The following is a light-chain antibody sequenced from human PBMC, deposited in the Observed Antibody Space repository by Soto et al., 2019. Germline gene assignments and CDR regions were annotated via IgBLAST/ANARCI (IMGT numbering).Light chain of an antibody. Sequence: DIQMTQSPASLSASIGDRVTITCRASQTVYTCLAWSQQKPGTAPKLLIYEASTLHSGVPSRFRGSGAGTAFALVSSRLQPEDLAAYYCQQYSSYYPYTFGQGTQVEI. CDR1: QTVYTC. CDR2: EAS. J-gene: IGKJ2*01. V-gene: IGKV1-5*03. CDR3: QQYSSYYPYT.